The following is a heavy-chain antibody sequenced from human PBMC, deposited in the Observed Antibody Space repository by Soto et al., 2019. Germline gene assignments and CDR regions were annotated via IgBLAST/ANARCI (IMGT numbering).Heavy chain of an antibody. D-gene: IGHD2-2*01. CDR1: GGTFSSYA. Sequence: QVQLVQSGAEVKKPGSSVKVSCKASGGTFSSYAISWARQAPGQGLEWMGGIIPIFGTANYAQKFQGRVTITADKSTSTAYMELSSLRSEDTAVYYCARYCSSTSCYRPDTYYYYGMDVWGQGTTVTVS. CDR3: ARYCSSTSCYRPDTYYYYGMDV. J-gene: IGHJ6*02. CDR2: IIPIFGTA. V-gene: IGHV1-69*06.